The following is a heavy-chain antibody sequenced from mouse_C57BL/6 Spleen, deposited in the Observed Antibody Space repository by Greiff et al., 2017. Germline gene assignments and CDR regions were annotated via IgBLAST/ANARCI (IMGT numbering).Heavy chain of an antibody. V-gene: IGHV14-4*01. Sequence: EVKLQESGAELVRPGASVKLSCTASGFNIKDDYMHWVKQRPEQGLEWIGWIDPENGDTEYASKFQGKATITADTSSNTAYLQLSSLTSEDTAVYYCTTSTVVARFDYWGQGTTLTVSS. CDR3: TTSTVVARFDY. J-gene: IGHJ2*01. D-gene: IGHD1-1*01. CDR2: IDPENGDT. CDR1: GFNIKDDY.